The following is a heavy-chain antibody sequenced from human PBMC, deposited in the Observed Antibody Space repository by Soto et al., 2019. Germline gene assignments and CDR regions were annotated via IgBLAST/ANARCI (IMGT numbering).Heavy chain of an antibody. Sequence: SVKVSCKASGYTFTSYAMHWVRQAPGQRREWMGWINAGNGNTKYSQKFQGRVTITRDTSASTAYMELSSLRSEDTAVYYCARVGGNCGGDCYTPSYYYYGMDVWGQGTTVTVSS. CDR3: ARVGGNCGGDCYTPSYYYYGMDV. CDR2: INAGNGNT. D-gene: IGHD2-21*02. CDR1: GYTFTSYA. V-gene: IGHV1-3*01. J-gene: IGHJ6*02.